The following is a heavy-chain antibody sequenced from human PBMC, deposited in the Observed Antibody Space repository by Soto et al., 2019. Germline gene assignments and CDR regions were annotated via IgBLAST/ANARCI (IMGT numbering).Heavy chain of an antibody. CDR2: IYYSGST. D-gene: IGHD3-3*01. V-gene: IGHV4-59*01. J-gene: IGHJ3*02. CDR3: ASVLTYYDFWSSYYNYDAFDI. Sequence: LSLTCTVSGGSISSYYWSWIRQPPGKGLEWIGYIYYSGSTNYNPSLKSRVTISVDTSKNQFSLKLSSVTAADTAVYYCASVLTYYDFWSSYYNYDAFDIWGQGTMVTVSS. CDR1: GGSISSYY.